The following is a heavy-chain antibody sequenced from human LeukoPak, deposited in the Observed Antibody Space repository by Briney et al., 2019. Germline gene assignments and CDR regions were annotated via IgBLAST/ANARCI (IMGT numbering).Heavy chain of an antibody. Sequence: SETLSLTCTVSGGSISRSRYYWGWVRQPPEQGLEWIGSMSYSGHTYYNPSLQSRVTISLDTSKNQFSLNLSSVTAADTAIYYCAKNPHHDDDADEGFDYWGQGTLVTVSS. CDR3: AKNPHHDDDADEGFDY. J-gene: IGHJ4*02. D-gene: IGHD3-16*01. V-gene: IGHV4-39*07. CDR1: GGSISRSRYY. CDR2: MSYSGHT.